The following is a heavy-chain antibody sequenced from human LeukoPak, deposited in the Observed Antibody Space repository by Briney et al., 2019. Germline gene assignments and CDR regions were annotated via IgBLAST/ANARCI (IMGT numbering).Heavy chain of an antibody. CDR1: GGSISSGGYY. D-gene: IGHD3-10*01. CDR2: IYHSGST. CDR3: ARSRQASGLFNS. J-gene: IGHJ5*01. V-gene: IGHV4-30-2*01. Sequence: KSSETLSLTCTVSGGSISSGGYYWSWIRQPPGKGLEWIGYIYHSGSTYYNPSLKSRFTISVDRPKNQFFLNVTSLTAADTAVYFCARSRQASGLFNSWGQGTLVVVSS.